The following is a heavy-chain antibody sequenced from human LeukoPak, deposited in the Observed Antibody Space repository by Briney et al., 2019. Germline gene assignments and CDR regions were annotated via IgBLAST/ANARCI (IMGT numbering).Heavy chain of an antibody. Sequence: SQTLSLTCTVSGGSINSATYYWTWIRQPAGKGLEWIGRIYNSGSTNYNPSLTSRVTMSVDTSKNQISLKLSSVTAADTAVYYCARRYFTAIDYWGQGTLVTVSS. J-gene: IGHJ4*02. D-gene: IGHD2/OR15-2a*01. CDR1: GGSINSATYY. CDR2: IYNSGST. V-gene: IGHV4-61*02. CDR3: ARRYFTAIDY.